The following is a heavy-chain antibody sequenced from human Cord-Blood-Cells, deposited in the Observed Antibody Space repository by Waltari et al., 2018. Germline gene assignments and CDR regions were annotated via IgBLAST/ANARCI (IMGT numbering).Heavy chain of an antibody. CDR3: ARHGGRYWFDP. D-gene: IGHD1-26*01. CDR2: IYYSGRT. CDR1: GCSITISTYY. V-gene: IGHV4-39*01. Sequence: QLQLQESGPGLVTPSGTLPPTCTVSGCSITISTYYCGWIRPPPGKGLEWIGSIYYSGRTYYTPSLKSRVTISVDTSKNQFSLKLSSVTAADTAVYYCARHGGRYWFDPWGQGTLVTVSS. J-gene: IGHJ5*02.